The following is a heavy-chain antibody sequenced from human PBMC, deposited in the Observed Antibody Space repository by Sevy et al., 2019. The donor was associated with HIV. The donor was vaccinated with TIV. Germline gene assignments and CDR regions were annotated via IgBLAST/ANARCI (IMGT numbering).Heavy chain of an antibody. CDR2: IWYDGRTE. CDR1: GFTFRSFS. D-gene: IGHD1-1*01. CDR3: ARDAARVIVSTAGFDS. V-gene: IGHV3-33*01. J-gene: IGHJ5*01. Sequence: GGSLRLSCVASGFTFRSFSMHWVRQAPGKGLEWVAAIWYDGRTERYADSVQGRFTISRDNSKKTLYLQMNSLRDEDTAIYYCARDAARVIVSTAGFDSWGQGTLVTVSS.